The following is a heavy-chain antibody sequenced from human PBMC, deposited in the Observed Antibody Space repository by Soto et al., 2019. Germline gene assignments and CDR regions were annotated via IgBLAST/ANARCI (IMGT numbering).Heavy chain of an antibody. Sequence: GGSLRLSCAASGFTFSSYAMSWVRQAPGKGLEWVSAISGSGGSTYYADSVKGRFTISRDNSKNTLYLQMNSLRAEDTAVYYCAKELQRYCTNGVCYTGWFDPWGQGTLVTVSS. J-gene: IGHJ5*02. CDR1: GFTFSSYA. CDR2: ISGSGGST. V-gene: IGHV3-23*01. CDR3: AKELQRYCTNGVCYTGWFDP. D-gene: IGHD2-8*01.